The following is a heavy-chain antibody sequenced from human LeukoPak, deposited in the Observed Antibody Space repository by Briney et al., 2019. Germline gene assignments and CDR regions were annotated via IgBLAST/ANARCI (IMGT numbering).Heavy chain of an antibody. J-gene: IGHJ4*02. Sequence: GGSLRLSCAASGFTFSNAWMGWVRQAPGKGLEWVGRIKSKTDGGTTDYAAPVKGRFTISRDDSKNTLYLQMNSLKTEDTAVYYCTTDGVITSSYYDFWSGYSPNEDYWGQGTLVTVSS. CDR3: TTDGVITSSYYDFWSGYSPNEDY. V-gene: IGHV3-15*01. CDR2: IKSKTDGGTT. CDR1: GFTFSNAW. D-gene: IGHD3-3*01.